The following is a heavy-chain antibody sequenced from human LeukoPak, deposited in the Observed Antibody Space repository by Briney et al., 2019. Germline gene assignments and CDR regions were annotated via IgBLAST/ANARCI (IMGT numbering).Heavy chain of an antibody. Sequence: ASVKVSCKASGYTFTSYAMHWVRQAPGQRLEWMGWINAGNGNTEYSQKFQGRVTITRDTSASTAYMELSSLRSEDTAVYYCARGPPLYCSSTSCYMDYFDYWGQGTLVTVSS. J-gene: IGHJ4*02. CDR3: ARGPPLYCSSTSCYMDYFDY. V-gene: IGHV1-3*01. CDR1: GYTFTSYA. D-gene: IGHD2-2*02. CDR2: INAGNGNT.